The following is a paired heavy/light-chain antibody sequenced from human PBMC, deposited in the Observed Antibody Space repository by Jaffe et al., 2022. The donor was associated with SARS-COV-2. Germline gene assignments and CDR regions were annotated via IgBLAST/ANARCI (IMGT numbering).Heavy chain of an antibody. CDR2: IYYSGDT. CDR1: GGSISSFY. D-gene: IGHD3-10*01. J-gene: IGHJ6*02. V-gene: IGHV4-59*01. Sequence: QVQLQESGPGLVKTSETLSLTCTVSGGSISSFYWSWIRQLPGKGLEWIGYIYYSGDTNYNPSLKSRVTISVDTSKDQVSLRLTSVTPADTAVYYCARTFITTVHGDEYYYYGMDVWGQGTTVTVSS. CDR3: ARTFITTVHGDEYYYYGMDV.
Light chain of an antibody. J-gene: IGKJ1*01. Sequence: AIQVTQSPSSLSASVGDRVTITCRASQDIKNDLGWYQQKPGKAPNLLIYAASTVQSGVPSRFSGSGSGTDFTLTISSLQPEDFATYYCLQEYNSPWTFGQGTKVEIK. CDR2: AAS. V-gene: IGKV1-6*02. CDR3: LQEYNSPWT. CDR1: QDIKND.